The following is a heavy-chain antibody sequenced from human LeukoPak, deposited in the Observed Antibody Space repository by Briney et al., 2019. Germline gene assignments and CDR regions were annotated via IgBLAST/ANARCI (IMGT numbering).Heavy chain of an antibody. V-gene: IGHV3-48*03. D-gene: IGHD5-12*01. CDR2: ISSSGSTI. CDR3: AKYWGIVATTTPSYYFDY. CDR1: GFTFSSYE. Sequence: GGSLRLSCAASGFTFSSYEMNWVRQAPGKGLEWVSYISSSGSTIYYADSVKGRFTISRDNAKNSLYLQMNSLRAEDAAVYYCAKYWGIVATTTPSYYFDYWGQGTLVTVSS. J-gene: IGHJ4*02.